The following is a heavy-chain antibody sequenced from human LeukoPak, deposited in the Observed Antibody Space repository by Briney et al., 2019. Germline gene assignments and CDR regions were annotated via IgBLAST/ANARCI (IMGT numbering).Heavy chain of an antibody. CDR3: ATDRYYYGSGTYSFDY. J-gene: IGHJ4*02. V-gene: IGHV4-30-4*01. CDR2: ISYSGST. D-gene: IGHD3-10*01. CDR1: GDSISSGEYY. Sequence: SETLSLTCTVSGDSISSGEYYWSWIRPPPGKGLEWIGYISYSGSTYYNPSLKSRVAISADTSKNQFSLRLTSVTAADTAVYYCATDRYYYGSGTYSFDYWGQGTLVTVSS.